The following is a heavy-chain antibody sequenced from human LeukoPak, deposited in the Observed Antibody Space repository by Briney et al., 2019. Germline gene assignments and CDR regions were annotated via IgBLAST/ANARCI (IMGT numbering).Heavy chain of an antibody. CDR2: IYHSGST. CDR1: GFTFSSYW. D-gene: IGHD5-18*01. CDR3: ARDSLDTAMASTENWFDP. V-gene: IGHV4-38-2*02. Sequence: GSLRLSCAASGFTFSSYWMSWVRQAPGKGLEWIGSIYHSGSTYYNPSLKSRVTISVDTSKNQFSLKLSSVTAADTAVYYCARDSLDTAMASTENWFDPWGQGTLVTVSS. J-gene: IGHJ5*02.